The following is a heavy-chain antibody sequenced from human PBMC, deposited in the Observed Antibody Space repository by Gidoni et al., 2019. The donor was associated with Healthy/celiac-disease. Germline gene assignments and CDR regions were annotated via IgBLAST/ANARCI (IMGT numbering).Heavy chain of an antibody. CDR1: GGTFSSYA. V-gene: IGHV1-69*06. CDR3: ASGYYDSSGYPKTYFDY. J-gene: IGHJ4*02. Sequence: QVQLVQSGAEVKKPGSSVKVSCKASGGTFSSYAISWVRQAPGQGLEWMGGIIPIFGTANYAQKFQGRVTITADKSTSTAYMEPSSLRSEDTAVYYCASGYYDSSGYPKTYFDYWGQGTLVTVSS. CDR2: IIPIFGTA. D-gene: IGHD3-22*01.